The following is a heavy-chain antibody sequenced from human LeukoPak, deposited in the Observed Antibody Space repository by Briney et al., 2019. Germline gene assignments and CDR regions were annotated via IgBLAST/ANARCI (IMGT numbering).Heavy chain of an antibody. Sequence: GGSLRLSCAASGFTFSSYAMHWVRQAPGKGLEWVAVISYDGSNKYYADPVKGRFTISRDNSKNTLYLQMNSLRAEDTAVYYCARETNPAQPGAFDIWGQGTMVTVSS. V-gene: IGHV3-30-3*01. J-gene: IGHJ3*02. CDR1: GFTFSSYA. CDR3: ARETNPAQPGAFDI. CDR2: ISYDGSNK. D-gene: IGHD1-1*01.